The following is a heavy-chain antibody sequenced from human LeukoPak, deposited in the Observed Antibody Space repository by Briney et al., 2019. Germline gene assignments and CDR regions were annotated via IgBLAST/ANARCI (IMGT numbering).Heavy chain of an antibody. J-gene: IGHJ5*02. V-gene: IGHV1-18*01. D-gene: IGHD1-26*01. Sequence: ASVKISCKASGYTFTSYGISWVRQAPGQGLEWMGWISAYNGNTNYAQKFQGRVTMTTDTSTSTAYMELRSLRSDDTAVYYCARSRGSGSPIGGWFDPWGQRTLVTVSS. CDR3: ARSRGSGSPIGGWFDP. CDR1: GYTFTSYG. CDR2: ISAYNGNT.